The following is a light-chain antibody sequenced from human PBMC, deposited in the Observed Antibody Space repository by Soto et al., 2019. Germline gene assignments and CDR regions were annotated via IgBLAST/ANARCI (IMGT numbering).Light chain of an antibody. CDR1: SSDVGGYNY. CDR2: EVS. CDR3: SSYISSSSLYV. J-gene: IGLJ1*01. V-gene: IGLV2-14*01. Sequence: QSVLTQPASVSGSPGQSITISCTGTSSDVGGYNYVSWYQQHPGTAPKLMIYEVSNRPSGLSNRFSGSKSGNTASLTISGLQAEDEADYYCSSYISSSSLYVFGTGTKLTVL.